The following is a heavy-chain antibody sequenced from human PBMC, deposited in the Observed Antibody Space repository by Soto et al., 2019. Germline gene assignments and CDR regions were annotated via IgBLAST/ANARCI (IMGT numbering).Heavy chain of an antibody. J-gene: IGHJ4*02. CDR3: SRRQLDYIWGSYRSNPYYFDY. D-gene: IGHD3-16*02. CDR2: ISAYNGNT. CDR1: GYTFTSYG. Sequence: ASVKVSCKASGYTFTSYGISWVRQAPGQGLEWMGWISAYNGNTNYAQKLQGRVTMTTDTSTSTAYMELRSLRSDDTAVYYCSRRQLDYIWGSYRSNPYYFDYWGQGTLVTVSS. V-gene: IGHV1-18*01.